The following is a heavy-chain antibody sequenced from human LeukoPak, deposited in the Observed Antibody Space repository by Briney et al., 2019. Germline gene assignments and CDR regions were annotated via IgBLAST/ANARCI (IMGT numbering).Heavy chain of an antibody. D-gene: IGHD3-22*01. CDR2: ISGSGGIT. Sequence: GGSLRLSCAASGFTFSSYAMSWVRQAPGKGLEWVSAISGSGGITYNTVSAKGRFTISRDNSKNTLSLQMNSLRAEDTAVYYCAKGPYYYDSSGYSRRWFDPWGQGTLVTVSS. CDR1: GFTFSSYA. J-gene: IGHJ5*02. CDR3: AKGPYYYDSSGYSRRWFDP. V-gene: IGHV3-23*01.